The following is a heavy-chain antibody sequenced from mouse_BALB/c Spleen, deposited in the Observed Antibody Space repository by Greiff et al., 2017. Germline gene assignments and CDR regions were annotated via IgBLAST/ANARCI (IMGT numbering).Heavy chain of an antibody. V-gene: IGHV5-17*02. CDR2: ISSGSSTI. J-gene: IGHJ2*01. CDR3: ARDGSSWGNLDY. D-gene: IGHD1-1*01. Sequence: EVKLVESGGGLVQPGGSLKLSCAASGFSFSSFGMHWVRQAPEKGLEWVAYISSGSSTIYYADTVKGRFTISRDNPKNTLFLQMTSLRSEDTAMYYCARDGSSWGNLDYGGQGTTRTVAS. CDR1: GFSFSSFG.